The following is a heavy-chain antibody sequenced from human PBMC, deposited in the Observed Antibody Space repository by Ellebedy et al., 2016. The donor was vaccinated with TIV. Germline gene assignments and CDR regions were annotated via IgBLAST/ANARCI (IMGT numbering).Heavy chain of an antibody. V-gene: IGHV3-15*01. D-gene: IGHD3-16*01. CDR3: TPHWGFNF. J-gene: IGHJ3*01. CDR2: ITPKSEGGTG. Sequence: GESLKISXVASGLTVTDAYMYWVRQAPGKGLEWIGRITPKSEGGTGDYAAPVRGRFTVSGDESLNTLYLDMRSLKIEDTGTYYCTPHWGFNFWGQGTVVTVSS. CDR1: GLTVTDAY.